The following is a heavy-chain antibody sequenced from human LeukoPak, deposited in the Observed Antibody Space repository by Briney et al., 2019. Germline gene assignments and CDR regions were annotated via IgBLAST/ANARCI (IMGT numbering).Heavy chain of an antibody. D-gene: IGHD5-24*01. J-gene: IGHJ4*02. CDR1: GFTFSSYW. Sequence: GGSLRLSCAASGFTFSSYWMNWARQAPGKGLEWVASINHNGNVNYYVDSVKGRFTISRDNAKNSLYLQMNSLRAEDTAVYYCARDPLELRLTPFDYWGQGTLVTVSS. CDR3: ARDPLELRLTPFDY. V-gene: IGHV3-7*01. CDR2: INHNGNVN.